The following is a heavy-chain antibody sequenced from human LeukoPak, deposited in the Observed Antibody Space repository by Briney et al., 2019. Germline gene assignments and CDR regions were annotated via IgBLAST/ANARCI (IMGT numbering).Heavy chain of an antibody. V-gene: IGHV3-48*04. CDR2: ISSSSSVI. Sequence: GGSLRLSCAASGFTFSSYSMTWVRQAPGKGLEWVSYISSSSSVIYYADSVKGRFTISRDNAENSLYLQMNSLRAEDTAVYYCARGGTMIRGVISGMDVWGHGTTLTVSS. J-gene: IGHJ6*02. CDR1: GFTFSSYS. CDR3: ARGGTMIRGVISGMDV. D-gene: IGHD3-10*01.